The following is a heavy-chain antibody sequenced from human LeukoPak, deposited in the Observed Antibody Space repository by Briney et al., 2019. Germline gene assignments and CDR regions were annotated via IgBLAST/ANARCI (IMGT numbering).Heavy chain of an antibody. CDR2: IYYSGST. CDR3: ASRHTTYGMDV. D-gene: IGHD1-14*01. V-gene: IGHV4-59*01. CDR1: GGSISSYY. J-gene: IGHJ6*02. Sequence: PSETLSLTCTVSGGSISSYYWSWIRQPPGKGLEWIGYIYYSGSTNYNPSLKSRVTISVDTSKNQFSLKLSSVTAADTAVYYCASRHTTYGMDVWGQGTTVTVSS.